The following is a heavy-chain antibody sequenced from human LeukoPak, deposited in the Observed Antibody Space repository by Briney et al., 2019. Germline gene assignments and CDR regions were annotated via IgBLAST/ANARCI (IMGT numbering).Heavy chain of an antibody. D-gene: IGHD3-9*01. Sequence: PGRSLRLSCAASGFTFSSYGMLWVRQAPGKGLEWVAVIWYDGSNKYYADSAKGRFTISRDNSKNTLYLQMNSLRAEDTAVYYCARGGRYFDWLLYPFDYWGQGTLVTVSS. CDR2: IWYDGSNK. V-gene: IGHV3-33*08. J-gene: IGHJ4*02. CDR1: GFTFSSYG. CDR3: ARGGRYFDWLLYPFDY.